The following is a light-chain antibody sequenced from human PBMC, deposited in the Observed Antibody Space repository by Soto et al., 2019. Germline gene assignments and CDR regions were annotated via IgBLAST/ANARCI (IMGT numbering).Light chain of an antibody. CDR1: QSVSSSY. CDR3: QQYGSSPYT. J-gene: IGKJ2*01. Sequence: EIVLTQSPGTLSLSPGERATLSCRASQSVSSSYLARYKQKPGQAPRLLIYGASRRASGSPDKFSGSGSGTDYPLTNSRLEPEDIAVYYCQQYGSSPYTFDKGTKLEIK. V-gene: IGKV3-20*01. CDR2: GAS.